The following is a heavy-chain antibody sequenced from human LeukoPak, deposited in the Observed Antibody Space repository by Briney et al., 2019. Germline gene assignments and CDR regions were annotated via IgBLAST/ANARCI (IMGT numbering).Heavy chain of an antibody. D-gene: IGHD6-13*01. CDR1: GYSFTSYW. V-gene: IGHV5-51*01. Sequence: GESLKISCQGSGYSFTSYWIGWVRQMPGKGLEWMGIIYPGDSDTRYSPFFQGQVTISADKSINTAYLQWSSLKASDTAMYYCARVVSSSWYDFDYWGQGTLVTVSS. J-gene: IGHJ4*02. CDR3: ARVVSSSWYDFDY. CDR2: IYPGDSDT.